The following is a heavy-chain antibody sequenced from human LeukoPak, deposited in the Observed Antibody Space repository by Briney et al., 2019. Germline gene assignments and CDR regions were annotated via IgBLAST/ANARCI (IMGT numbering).Heavy chain of an antibody. Sequence: SETLSLTCTVSGGSISSYYWSWIRQPPGKGLEWIGYIYYSGSTDYNPSLKSRVTISVATSKNQFSLKLTSVTAADTAIYYCTKGRGIWGQGTLVTVSS. D-gene: IGHD3-10*01. CDR2: IYYSGST. CDR3: TKGRGI. J-gene: IGHJ4*02. V-gene: IGHV4-59*08. CDR1: GGSISSYY.